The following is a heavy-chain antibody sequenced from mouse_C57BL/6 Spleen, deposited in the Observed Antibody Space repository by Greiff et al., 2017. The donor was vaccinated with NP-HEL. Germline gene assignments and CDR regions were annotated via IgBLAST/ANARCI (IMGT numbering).Heavy chain of an antibody. CDR2: IYPSDSET. D-gene: IGHD2-4*01. Sequence: QVQLQQPGAELVRPGSSVKLSCKASGYTFTSYWMDWVKQRPGQGLEWIGNIYPSDSETHYNQKFKDKATLTVDKSSSTAYMQLSSLTSEDSAVYYCARSGLRRLYYAMDYWGQGTSVTVSS. CDR3: ARSGLRRLYYAMDY. CDR1: GYTFTSYW. J-gene: IGHJ4*01. V-gene: IGHV1-61*01.